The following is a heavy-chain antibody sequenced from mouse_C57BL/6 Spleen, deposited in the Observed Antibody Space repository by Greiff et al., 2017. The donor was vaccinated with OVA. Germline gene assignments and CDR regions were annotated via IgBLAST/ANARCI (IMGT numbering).Heavy chain of an antibody. D-gene: IGHD2-1*01. CDR1: GFTFSSYA. CDR3: ARDTSVYYGNYDYFDY. V-gene: IGHV5-4*01. J-gene: IGHJ2*01. CDR2: ISDGGSYT. Sequence: EVQRVESGGGLVKPGGSLKLSCAASGFTFSSYAMSWVRQTPEKRLEWVATISDGGSYTYYPDNVKGRFTISRDNAKNNLYLQMSHLKSEDTAMYYCARDTSVYYGNYDYFDYWGQGTTLTVSS.